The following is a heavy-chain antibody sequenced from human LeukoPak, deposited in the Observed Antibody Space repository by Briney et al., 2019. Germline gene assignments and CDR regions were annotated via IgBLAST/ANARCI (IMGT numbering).Heavy chain of an antibody. Sequence: GGTLRLSCAASGFTFSSYGMSWVRQAPGKGLEWVSAISGSGGSTYYADSVKGRFAISRDNSKNTVYLQMNSLRAEDTAIYYCAKDGDSTGYYSSYYNHMDVWGKGTSVTISS. J-gene: IGHJ6*03. CDR3: AKDGDSTGYYSSYYNHMDV. D-gene: IGHD3-22*01. V-gene: IGHV3-23*01. CDR1: GFTFSSYG. CDR2: ISGSGGST.